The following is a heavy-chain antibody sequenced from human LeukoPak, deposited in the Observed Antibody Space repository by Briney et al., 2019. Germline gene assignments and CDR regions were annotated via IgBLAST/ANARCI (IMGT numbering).Heavy chain of an antibody. V-gene: IGHV3-23*01. CDR2: ISGSGGST. Sequence: GGSLRLSCAASGFTFSSYAMSWVRQAPGKGLEWVSAISGSGGSTYYADSVKGRFTISRDNSKNTLYLQMNSPRAEDTAVYYCAKVIAVAYYYFDYWGQGTLVTVSS. D-gene: IGHD6-19*01. J-gene: IGHJ4*02. CDR3: AKVIAVAYYYFDY. CDR1: GFTFSSYA.